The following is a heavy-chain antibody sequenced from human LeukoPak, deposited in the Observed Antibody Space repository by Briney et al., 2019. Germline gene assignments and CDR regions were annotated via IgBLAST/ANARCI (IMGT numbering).Heavy chain of an antibody. CDR3: ARQELYYDILTGYSQFDY. V-gene: IGHV4-39*01. Sequence: SETLSLTCTVSGGSISSSSYYWGWIRQPPGKGLEWIGSIYYSGSTYYNPSLKSRVTISVDTSKNQFSLKLSSVTAADTAVYYCARQELYYDILTGYSQFDYWGQGTLVTVSS. CDR2: IYYSGST. D-gene: IGHD3-9*01. CDR1: GGSISSSSYY. J-gene: IGHJ4*02.